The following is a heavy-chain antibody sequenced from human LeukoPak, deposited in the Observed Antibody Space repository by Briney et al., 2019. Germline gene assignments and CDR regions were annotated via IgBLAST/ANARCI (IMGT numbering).Heavy chain of an antibody. Sequence: PGGSLRLSCAASGFTFSSYAMHWVRQAPGKGLEWVAVISYDGSNKYYADSAKGRFTISRDNSKNTLYLQMNSLRAEDTAVYYCARMGGSGSFDAFDIWGQGTMVTVSS. CDR3: ARMGGSGSFDAFDI. V-gene: IGHV3-30*04. D-gene: IGHD3-10*01. CDR1: GFTFSSYA. J-gene: IGHJ3*02. CDR2: ISYDGSNK.